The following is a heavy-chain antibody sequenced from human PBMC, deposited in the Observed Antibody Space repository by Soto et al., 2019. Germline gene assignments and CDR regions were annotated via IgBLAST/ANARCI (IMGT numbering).Heavy chain of an antibody. CDR2: INHSGST. CDR1: GGSFSGYY. CDR3: ARRLYSTVWNYGHGWLDA. J-gene: IGHJ5*02. Sequence: KTSETLSLTCSVYGGSFSGYYWSWIRQPPGKGLEWIGEINHSGSTNYTPSLKSRVTISVDTSRNQFSLKLSSVTAADTAVYYCARRLYSTVWNYGHGWLDAWGQGTLVTVSS. D-gene: IGHD1-7*01. V-gene: IGHV4-34*01.